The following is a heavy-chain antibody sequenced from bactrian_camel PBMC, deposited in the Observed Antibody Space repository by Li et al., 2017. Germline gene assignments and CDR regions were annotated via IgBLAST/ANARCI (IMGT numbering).Heavy chain of an antibody. CDR3: AADVGSMSGNCQPNY. CDR1: GHTYSNYC. V-gene: IGHV3-3*01. CDR2: FRYTFGRTT. J-gene: IGHJ4*01. Sequence: VQLVESGGGSVQAGGSLRLSCRAFGHTYSNYCMGWFRQAPGMEREQVAVFRYTFGRTTYYADSVKGRFTISRDDARNTVYLQTNNLKPEDTAIYYCAADVGSMSGNCQPNYWGQGTQVTVS. D-gene: IGHD6*01.